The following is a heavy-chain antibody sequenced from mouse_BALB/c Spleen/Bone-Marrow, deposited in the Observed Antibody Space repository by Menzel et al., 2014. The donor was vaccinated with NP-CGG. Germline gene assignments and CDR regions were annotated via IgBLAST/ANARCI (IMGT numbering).Heavy chain of an antibody. V-gene: IGHV14-3*02. D-gene: IGHD5-1-1*01. CDR2: IDPANGNT. Sequence: VQLKESGAELVKPGASVKLSCTASGFNIKDTYMHWVKQRREQGLEWIGRIDPANGNTKYDPKFQGKATITADTSSNTAYLQLSSLTSEDTAVYYCARNTQFAYWGQGTLVTVSA. CDR1: GFNIKDTY. CDR3: ARNTQFAY. J-gene: IGHJ3*01.